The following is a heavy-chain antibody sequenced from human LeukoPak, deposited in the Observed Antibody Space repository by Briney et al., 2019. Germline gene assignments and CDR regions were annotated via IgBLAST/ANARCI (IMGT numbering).Heavy chain of an antibody. CDR2: INDDGSTT. V-gene: IGHV3-74*01. CDR3: TRGPAANSGNYYVGDY. CDR1: GFTFSRSW. J-gene: IGHJ4*02. Sequence: GGSLRLSCAASGFTFSRSWMHWVRQAPGKGLVWVSRINDDGSTTSYADSVKGRFTISRDNAKNTLYLQMNSLRAEDTAVYYCTRGPAANSGNYYVGDYWSQGTLVTVSS. D-gene: IGHD1-26*01.